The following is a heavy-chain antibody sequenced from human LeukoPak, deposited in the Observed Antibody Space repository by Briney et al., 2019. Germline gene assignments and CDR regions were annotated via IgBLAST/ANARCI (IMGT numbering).Heavy chain of an antibody. CDR1: GGSFSSGSYY. Sequence: SETLSLTCTVSGGSFSSGSYYWSWIRQPPGKGLEWIGYIYYSGSTNYNPSLKSRVTISVDTSKNQFSLKLSSVTAADTAVYYCARDCSTSTGSYCYWGQGTLVTVSS. V-gene: IGHV4-61*01. J-gene: IGHJ4*02. CDR3: ARDCSTSTGSYCY. D-gene: IGHD1-26*01. CDR2: IYYSGST.